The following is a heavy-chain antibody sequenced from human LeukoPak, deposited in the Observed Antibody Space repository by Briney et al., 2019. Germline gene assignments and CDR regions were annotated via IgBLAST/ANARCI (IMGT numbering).Heavy chain of an antibody. Sequence: SETLSLTCTVSGGSISSSSYYWSWIRQPAGKGLEWIGRIYTSESPTYNPSLKSRVTMSLDTSKNQFSLKLSSVTAADTAVYYCARGSLVFDYWGQGTLVTVSS. V-gene: IGHV4-61*02. CDR3: ARGSLVFDY. CDR1: GGSISSSSYY. J-gene: IGHJ4*02. D-gene: IGHD6-13*01. CDR2: IYTSESP.